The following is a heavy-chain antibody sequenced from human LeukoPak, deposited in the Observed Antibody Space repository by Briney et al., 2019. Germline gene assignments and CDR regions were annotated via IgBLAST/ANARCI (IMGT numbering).Heavy chain of an antibody. J-gene: IGHJ4*02. Sequence: PSETLSLTCTVSGGSISSGSYYWSWIRQPAGKGLEWIGRIYTSGSTNYNPSLKSRVTTSVDTSKNQFSLKLSSVTAADTAVYYCARDSRASLFDYWGQGTLVTVSS. CDR3: ARDSRASLFDY. CDR2: IYTSGST. V-gene: IGHV4-61*02. CDR1: GGSISSGSYY. D-gene: IGHD5-12*01.